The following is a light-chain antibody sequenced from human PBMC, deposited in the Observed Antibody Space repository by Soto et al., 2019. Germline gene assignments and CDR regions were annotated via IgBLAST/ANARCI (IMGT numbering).Light chain of an antibody. V-gene: IGLV2-14*01. CDR3: SSYGSTISRYV. CDR1: SSDVGGYHY. J-gene: IGLJ1*01. CDR2: EVS. Sequence: QSVLTQPASVSGSPGQSITISCTGTSSDVGGYHYVSWYQHHPGKAPKLMIYEVSNRPSGVSNRFSGSKSGNTASLTISGLQAEDEADYFCSSYGSTISRYVFGTGTKLTVL.